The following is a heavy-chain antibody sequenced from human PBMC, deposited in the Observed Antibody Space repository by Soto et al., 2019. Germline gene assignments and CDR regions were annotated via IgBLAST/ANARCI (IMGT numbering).Heavy chain of an antibody. V-gene: IGHV1-18*01. CDR2: ISAYNGNT. J-gene: IGHJ5*02. D-gene: IGHD2-2*01. Sequence: ASVKVSCKASGYTFTSYGISWVRQAPGQGLEWMGWISAYNGNTNYAQKLQGRVTMTTDTSTSTAYMELRSLRAEDTAVYYCARGGTPADENNWFDPWGQGTLVTVSS. CDR3: ARGGTPADENNWFDP. CDR1: GYTFTSYG.